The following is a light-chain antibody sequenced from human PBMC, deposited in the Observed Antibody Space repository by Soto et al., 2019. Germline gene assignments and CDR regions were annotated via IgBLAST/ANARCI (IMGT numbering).Light chain of an antibody. J-gene: IGKJ1*01. CDR2: RAS. V-gene: IGKV1-5*03. Sequence: DIQMTQSPSTLSASVGDRVTITCRASPSISNWLAWFQQKPGKAPKLLIYRASNVESGVPSTFSGSASGTEFTLTISSLQPDDFATYYCEHYYGYSWTFGQGTKVEIK. CDR3: EHYYGYSWT. CDR1: PSISNW.